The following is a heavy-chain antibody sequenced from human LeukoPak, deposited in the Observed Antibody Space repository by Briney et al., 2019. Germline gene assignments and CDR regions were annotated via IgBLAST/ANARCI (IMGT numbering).Heavy chain of an antibody. V-gene: IGHV1-8*03. CDR2: MNPNSGNT. CDR1: GYTFTGYY. J-gene: IGHJ3*02. Sequence: ASVKVSCKASGYTFTGYYMHWVRQATGQGLEWMGWMNPNSGNTGYAQKFQGRVTIARNTSISTAYMELSSLRSEDTAVYYCARDQSDYDFWSGYKDAFDIWGQGTMVTVSS. CDR3: ARDQSDYDFWSGYKDAFDI. D-gene: IGHD3-3*01.